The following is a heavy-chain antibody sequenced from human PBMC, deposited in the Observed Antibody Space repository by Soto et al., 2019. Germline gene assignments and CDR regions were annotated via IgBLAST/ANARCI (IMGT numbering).Heavy chain of an antibody. V-gene: IGHV3-30-3*01. CDR3: AVVPPHRAFDI. Sequence: GWSLRLSCAASGFTFSSYAMHWVRQAPGKGLEWVAVISYDGSNKYYADSVKGRFTIYRDNSKNTLYLQMNSLRAEDTAVYYCAVVPPHRAFDIWGQGTMVTVSS. D-gene: IGHD2-15*01. CDR2: ISYDGSNK. J-gene: IGHJ3*02. CDR1: GFTFSSYA.